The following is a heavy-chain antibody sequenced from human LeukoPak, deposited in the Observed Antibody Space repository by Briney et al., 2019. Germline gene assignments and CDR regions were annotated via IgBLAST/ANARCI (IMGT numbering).Heavy chain of an antibody. CDR3: ARDVAAVAGTEFDY. CDR1: GYTFTSYY. D-gene: IGHD6-19*01. CDR2: INPNSGGT. Sequence: ASVKVSCKAAGYTFTSYYMHWVRQAPGQGLEWMGRINPNSGGTNYAQKFQGRVTVTRDTSISTAYMELSRLRSDDTAVYYCARDVAAVAGTEFDYWGQGTLVTVSS. J-gene: IGHJ4*02. V-gene: IGHV1-2*06.